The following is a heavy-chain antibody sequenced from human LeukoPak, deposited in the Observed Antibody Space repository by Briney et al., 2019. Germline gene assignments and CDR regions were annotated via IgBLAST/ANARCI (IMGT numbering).Heavy chain of an antibody. V-gene: IGHV4-34*01. Sequence: SETLSLTCAVYGGSFSGYYWSWIRQPPGKGLEWIGEINHSGSTNYNPSLKSRVTISVDTSKNQFSLKLSSVTAADTAVYYCARGGLGYCSGGSCSHEYFQHWGQGTLVTVSS. CDR3: ARGGLGYCSGGSCSHEYFQH. CDR2: INHSGST. J-gene: IGHJ1*01. D-gene: IGHD2-15*01. CDR1: GGSFSGYY.